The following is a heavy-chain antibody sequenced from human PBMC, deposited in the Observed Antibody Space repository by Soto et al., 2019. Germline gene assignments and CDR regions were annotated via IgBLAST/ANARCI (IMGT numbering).Heavy chain of an antibody. CDR1: GVSFSSYY. D-gene: IGHD2-2*01. CDR2: IHYSGST. J-gene: IGHJ5*02. Sequence: SETLSLTCTVSGVSFSSYYWSWIRQPPGKGLEWIGYIHYSGSTSYNPSLKSRVAISVDTSKNQFSLKLSSVTAADTAVYYCARVRGNQLQGWFDPWGQGTLVTVSS. V-gene: IGHV4-59*12. CDR3: ARVRGNQLQGWFDP.